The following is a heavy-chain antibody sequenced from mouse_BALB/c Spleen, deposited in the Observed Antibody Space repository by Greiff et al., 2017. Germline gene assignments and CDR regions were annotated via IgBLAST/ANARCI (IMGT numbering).Heavy chain of an antibody. J-gene: IGHJ4*01. CDR2: ISYSGST. CDR3: ARWGYGTWDYYAMDY. CDR1: GYSITSDYA. V-gene: IGHV3-2*02. Sequence: EVQRVESGPGLVKPSQSLSLTCTVTGYSITSDYAWNWIRQFPGNKLEWMGYISYSGSTSYNPSLKSRISITRDTSKNQFFLQLNSVTTEDTATYYCARWGYGTWDYYAMDYWGQGTSVTVSS. D-gene: IGHD2-10*02.